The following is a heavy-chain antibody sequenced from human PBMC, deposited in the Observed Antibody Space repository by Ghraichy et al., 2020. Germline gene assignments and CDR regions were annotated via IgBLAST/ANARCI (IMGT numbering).Heavy chain of an antibody. J-gene: IGHJ6*02. CDR2: INSDVSTT. CDR3: VRGYYYGMDV. CDR1: GFTFSTYW. V-gene: IGHV3-74*01. Sequence: GGSLRLSCAASGFTFSTYWMHWVRKAPGKGLVWISRINSDVSTTNYADSVKGRFTISRDSAKSTLYLQMNSLRAEDTAVYYCVRGYYYGMDVWGQGTTVTVSS.